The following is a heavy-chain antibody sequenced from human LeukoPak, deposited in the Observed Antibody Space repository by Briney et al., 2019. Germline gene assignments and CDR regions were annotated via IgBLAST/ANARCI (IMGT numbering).Heavy chain of an antibody. Sequence: SETLSLTCTVSGGSISSSSYYWGWIRQPPGKGLEWIGSIYYSGSTYYNPSLKSRVTISVDTSKNQFSLKLSSVTAADTAVYYCARWDSSGYYYYWGQGTLVTVSS. J-gene: IGHJ4*02. D-gene: IGHD3-22*01. CDR3: ARWDSSGYYYY. CDR1: GGSISSSSYY. V-gene: IGHV4-39*07. CDR2: IYYSGST.